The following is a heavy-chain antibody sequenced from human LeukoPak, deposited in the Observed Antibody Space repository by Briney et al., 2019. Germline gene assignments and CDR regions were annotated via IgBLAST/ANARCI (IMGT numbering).Heavy chain of an antibody. Sequence: GGSLRLSCAAAGFTFNDYMMYWIRQVPGKGLEWLSLISWDGGTTYYADSVKGRFTISRDNSKKSLYLQMNSLRTEDTALYFCAKDMAYGVHCFDSWGQGTLVTVSS. J-gene: IGHJ4*02. D-gene: IGHD4-17*01. V-gene: IGHV3-43*01. CDR2: ISWDGGTT. CDR1: GFTFNDYM. CDR3: AKDMAYGVHCFDS.